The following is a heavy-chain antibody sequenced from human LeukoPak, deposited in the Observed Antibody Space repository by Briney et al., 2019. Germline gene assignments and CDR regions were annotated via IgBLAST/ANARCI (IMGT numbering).Heavy chain of an antibody. CDR1: GDSISSSY. CDR3: ARTPWNIVATITTPAPLLSDN. J-gene: IGHJ4*02. CDR2: ISYSGST. D-gene: IGHD5-12*01. V-gene: IGHV4-59*01. Sequence: SETLSLTCSVSGDSISSSYWSWIRQPPGKGLEWIGYISYSGSTNYNPSLKSRVTISIDTSKNQFSLKLSSVTAADTAVYYCARTPWNIVATITTPAPLLSDNWGQGTLVTVSS.